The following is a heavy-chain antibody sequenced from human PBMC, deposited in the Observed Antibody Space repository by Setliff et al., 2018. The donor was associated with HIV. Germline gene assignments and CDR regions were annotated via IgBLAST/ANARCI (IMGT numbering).Heavy chain of an antibody. V-gene: IGHV4-34*01. Sequence: SETLSLTCAVSGVSFSGDYWSWVRQPPGKGLEWIAEVHPSGSINYNPSLKSRVAISVDTSNNQFSLTMTSVTAADTAVYYCARGRDWAKTGDFWGQGALVTVSS. CDR1: GVSFSGDY. J-gene: IGHJ4*02. D-gene: IGHD3-9*01. CDR3: ARGRDWAKTGDF. CDR2: VHPSGSI.